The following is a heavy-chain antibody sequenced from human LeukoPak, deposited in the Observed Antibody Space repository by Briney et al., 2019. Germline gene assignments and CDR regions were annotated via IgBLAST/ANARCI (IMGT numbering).Heavy chain of an antibody. J-gene: IGHJ4*02. D-gene: IGHD5-12*01. CDR3: ASYSGYDYYFDY. Sequence: ASVKVSCKASGYTFTSYAMHWVRQAPGQRLEWMGRINPNSGGTNYAQKFQGRVTMTRDTSISTAYMELSRLRSDDTAVYYCASYSGYDYYFDYWGQGTLVTVSS. CDR2: INPNSGGT. CDR1: GYTFTSYA. V-gene: IGHV1-2*06.